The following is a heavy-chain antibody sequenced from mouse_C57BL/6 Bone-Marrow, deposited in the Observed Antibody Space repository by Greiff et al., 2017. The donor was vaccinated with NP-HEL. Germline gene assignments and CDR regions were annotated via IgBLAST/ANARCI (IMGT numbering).Heavy chain of an antibody. CDR3: AGSFDWYFDV. V-gene: IGHV12-3*01. CDR2: ITHSGET. CDR1: GFPITSGYY. Sequence: VKLQESGPGLVKPSQSLFLTCSITGFPITSGYYWIWIRQSPGKPLEWMGYITHSGETFYNPSLQSPISITRETSKNQFFLQLNSVTTEDTAMYYCAGSFDWYFDVWGTGTTVTVSS. J-gene: IGHJ1*03.